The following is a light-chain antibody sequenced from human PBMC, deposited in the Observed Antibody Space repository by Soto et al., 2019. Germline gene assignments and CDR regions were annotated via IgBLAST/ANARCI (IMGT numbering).Light chain of an antibody. CDR3: CSYESTAAFVV. CDR2: EGN. V-gene: IGLV2-23*03. CDR1: SSDGGTNNL. Sequence: QAVVTQPASVSGSPGQSITISCTGISSDGGTNNLVSWYQQHPGKAPKLMIYEGNKRPSGISNRFSGSKSFNTTSLTISGLQAEDEAHYVCCSYESTAAFVVFGGGTKLTVL. J-gene: IGLJ2*01.